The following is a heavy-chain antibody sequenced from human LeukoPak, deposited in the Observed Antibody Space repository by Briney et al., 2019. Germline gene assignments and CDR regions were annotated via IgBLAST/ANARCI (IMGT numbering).Heavy chain of an antibody. Sequence: SETLSLTCAVSGGSSSSSNWWNWVRQPPGKGLEWIGEIDHSGRTNYNPSLKSRVTISVDRSKNQFSLKLSSVTAADTAVYYCAAFVVPAATTPTQHYYYGMDVWGQGTTVTVSS. CDR3: AAFVVPAATTPTQHYYYGMDV. CDR1: GGSSSSSNW. D-gene: IGHD2-2*01. CDR2: IDHSGRT. J-gene: IGHJ6*02. V-gene: IGHV4-4*02.